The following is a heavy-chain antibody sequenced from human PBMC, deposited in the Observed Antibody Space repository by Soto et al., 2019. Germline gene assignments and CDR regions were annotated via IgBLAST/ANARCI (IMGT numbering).Heavy chain of an antibody. Sequence: ASVKVSCKVSGYTLTELSMHWVRQAPGKGLEWMGGFDPEDGETIYAQKVQGRVTMTEDTCTDTAYMELSSLRSEDTAVYYCATAAKSLVRYFDWYFDYWGQGTLVTVSS. J-gene: IGHJ4*02. V-gene: IGHV1-24*01. D-gene: IGHD3-9*01. CDR3: ATAAKSLVRYFDWYFDY. CDR2: FDPEDGET. CDR1: GYTLTELS.